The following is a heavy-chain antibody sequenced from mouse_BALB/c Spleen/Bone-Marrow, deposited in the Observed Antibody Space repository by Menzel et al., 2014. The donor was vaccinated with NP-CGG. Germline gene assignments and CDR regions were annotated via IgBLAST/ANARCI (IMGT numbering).Heavy chain of an antibody. CDR1: GYTFTSYW. Sequence: QVQLQQSGAELVKPGASVKLSCKASGYTFTSYWMHWVKQRPGQGLEWIGEINPSNGRTNYNEKFKTKATLTVDKSSNTAYIQLNILTSKDSAIYYCPINYNNTDYSGQHTTLTVSS. D-gene: IGHD2-5*01. J-gene: IGHJ2*01. CDR3: PINYNNTDY. V-gene: IGHV1S81*02. CDR2: INPSNGRT.